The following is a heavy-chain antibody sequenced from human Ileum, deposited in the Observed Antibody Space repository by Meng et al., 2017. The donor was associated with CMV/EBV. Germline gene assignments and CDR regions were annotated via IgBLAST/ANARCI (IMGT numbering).Heavy chain of an antibody. V-gene: IGHV4-59*01. CDR3: ARGRVYYYGWNPPYGMDV. J-gene: IGHJ6*02. CDR2: ISNSGTT. D-gene: IGHD3-10*01. Sequence: SETLSLTCTVSGGAIASLYWTWIRQTQEKGLEWIGYISNSGTTNYNPYLKSRLTMSVDASQNQFSLNLSSVTAADTAVYYCARGRVYYYGWNPPYGMDVWGRGTTVTVSS. CDR1: GGAIASLY.